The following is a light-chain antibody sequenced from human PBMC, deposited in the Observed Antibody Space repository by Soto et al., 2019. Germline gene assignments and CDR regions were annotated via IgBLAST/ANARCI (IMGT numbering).Light chain of an antibody. CDR3: QQYDSSWT. J-gene: IGKJ1*01. CDR2: GTS. CDR1: QSISSTF. V-gene: IGKV3-20*01. Sequence: EIVLTQSPGTLSLSPGERATISCRASQSISSTFLAWYQHKPGQAPRVLIYGTSRRASGIPDRFSGGGSGTEFTLTISRLEPEDFAVYYCQQYDSSWTFGQGTKVEVK.